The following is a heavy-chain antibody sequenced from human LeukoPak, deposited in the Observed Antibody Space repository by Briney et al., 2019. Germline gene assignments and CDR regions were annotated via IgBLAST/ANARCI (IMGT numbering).Heavy chain of an antibody. CDR3: AKERSSRWYVNSLDY. Sequence: PGGSLRPSCAAPGFTFSTYAMSWVRQAPGKGLEWVSGISGGGESTYYADSVKGRLTISRDNSKKTLYLQMNSLRADDTAVYYCAKERSSRWYVNSLDYWGQGTLVTVSS. CDR1: GFTFSTYA. J-gene: IGHJ4*02. CDR2: ISGGGEST. D-gene: IGHD6-13*01. V-gene: IGHV3-23*01.